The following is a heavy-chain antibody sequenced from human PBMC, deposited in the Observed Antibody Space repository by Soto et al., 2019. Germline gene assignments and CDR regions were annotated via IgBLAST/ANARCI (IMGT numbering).Heavy chain of an antibody. CDR1: GGTFSSSA. CDR3: ARGGSGAGGDWFDP. CDR2: IIPIFGTA. Sequence: QVQLVQSGAEVKKPGSSVKVSCKASGGTFSSSAISWVRQAPGQGLDWMGGIIPIFGTANYAQKFQGRVTITEDESTSTAYMELSSLRSEDTAVYYCARGGSGAGGDWFDPWGQGTLVTVSS. D-gene: IGHD1-26*01. J-gene: IGHJ5*02. V-gene: IGHV1-69*01.